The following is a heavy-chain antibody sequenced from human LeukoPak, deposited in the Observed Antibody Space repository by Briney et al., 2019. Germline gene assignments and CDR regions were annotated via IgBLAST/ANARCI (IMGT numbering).Heavy chain of an antibody. CDR1: GGSISSSTSYY. CDR3: ARLQGWLQILRLDY. D-gene: IGHD5-24*01. CDR2: VHYSGTT. V-gene: IGHV4-39*01. Sequence: ASETLSLTCTVAGGSISSSTSYYWGWIRQPPGKGLEWIGTVHYSGTTWYSPSLKSRVTVSVDTSKNQFSLELSSVTAADSAVYYCARLQGWLQILRLDYWGQGTLVTVSS. J-gene: IGHJ4*02.